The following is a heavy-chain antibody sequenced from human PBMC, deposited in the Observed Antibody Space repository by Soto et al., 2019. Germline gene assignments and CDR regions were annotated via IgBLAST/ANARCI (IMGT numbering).Heavy chain of an antibody. V-gene: IGHV1-69*13. CDR3: AVAFPNYYGSGAPSP. CDR1: GGTFSSYA. D-gene: IGHD3-10*01. CDR2: IIPIFGTA. Sequence: SVKVSCKASGGTFSSYAISWVRQAPGQGLEWMGGIIPIFGTANYAQKFQGRVTITADESTSTAYMELSSLRSEDTAVYYCAVAFPNYYGSGAPSPWGQGTLVTVSS. J-gene: IGHJ5*02.